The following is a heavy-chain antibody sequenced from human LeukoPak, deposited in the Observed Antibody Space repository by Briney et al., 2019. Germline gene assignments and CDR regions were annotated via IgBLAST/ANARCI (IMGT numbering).Heavy chain of an antibody. CDR2: ISYDGSNK. D-gene: IGHD2-2*03. CDR3: ARDGYCSITGCYAYFFDY. J-gene: IGHJ4*02. Sequence: GGSLRLSCAASGFTFSSYAMHWVRQAPGKGLHWVAVISYDGSNKYYADSVKGRFTISRDNSKNTLYLQLNSLRPEDTALYYCARDGYCSITGCYAYFFDYWGQGTLVTVSS. V-gene: IGHV3-30-3*01. CDR1: GFTFSSYA.